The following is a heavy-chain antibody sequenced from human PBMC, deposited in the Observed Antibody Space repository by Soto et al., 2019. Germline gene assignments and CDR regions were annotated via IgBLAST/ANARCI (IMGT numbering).Heavy chain of an antibody. CDR2: ISSTTNYI. CDR3: ARESEDLTSNFDY. CDR1: GFTFTRYS. J-gene: IGHJ4*02. V-gene: IGHV3-21*06. Sequence: GGSLRLSCAASGFTFTRYSMNWVRQAPGKGLEWVSSISSTTNYIYYGDSMKGRFTISRDNGKNSLYLEIHSLRAEDTAVYYCARESEDLTSNFDYWGQGTLVTVSS.